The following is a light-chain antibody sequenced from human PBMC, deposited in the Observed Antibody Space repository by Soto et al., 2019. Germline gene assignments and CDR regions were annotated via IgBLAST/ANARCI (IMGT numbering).Light chain of an antibody. V-gene: IGLV2-23*02. J-gene: IGLJ1*01. Sequence: QSVLTQPASVSGSPGQSITISCTGISSDVATYNLVSWYQQRPGKGPKLIIYEVSKRPSGVSNRFSGSKSGNTASLTISGLQAEDEADYYCCSFVAGTTFDVFAIGTKLTVL. CDR2: EVS. CDR1: SSDVATYNL. CDR3: CSFVAGTTFDV.